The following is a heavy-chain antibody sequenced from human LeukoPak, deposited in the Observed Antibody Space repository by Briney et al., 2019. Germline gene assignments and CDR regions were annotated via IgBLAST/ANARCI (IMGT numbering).Heavy chain of an antibody. J-gene: IGHJ4*02. CDR1: GFTFSSYA. D-gene: IGHD4-17*01. CDR2: ISGSSSFI. CDR3: ARDRFGDYMRPAGD. Sequence: GGSLRLSCAASGFTFSSYAMSWVSQVPGEGLEWVSSISGSSSFIYYADSVKGRFTISRDNAENSLYLQMNSLGADDTGVYYCARDRFGDYMRPAGDWGQGTLVTVSS. V-gene: IGHV3-21*01.